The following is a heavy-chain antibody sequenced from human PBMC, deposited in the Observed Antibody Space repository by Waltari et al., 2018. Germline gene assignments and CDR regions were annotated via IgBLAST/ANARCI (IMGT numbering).Heavy chain of an antibody. V-gene: IGHV5-10-1*01. J-gene: IGHJ4*02. CDR2: IDPSDSYA. CDR3: ASTPEGQWLLGGFDS. D-gene: IGHD6-19*01. Sequence: WVRQMPGKGLEWMGRIDPSDSYANYSPSCQGHVTVSTDKSLSTAYLQWNSLKASDTAMYYCASTPEGQWLLGGFDSWGQGTLVTVSS.